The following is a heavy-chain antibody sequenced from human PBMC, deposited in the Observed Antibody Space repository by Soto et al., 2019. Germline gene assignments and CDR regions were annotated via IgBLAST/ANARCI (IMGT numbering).Heavy chain of an antibody. Sequence: PSETLSLTCTVTGGSINIYYWSWIRQSAGKGLEWIGRVYTTGSTNYNPSLKSRVTISVDTSRNQFSLSLRSVTAADTAVYYCSRDIWYYYDRSPLWGQGTLVTVSS. CDR3: SRDIWYYYDRSPL. J-gene: IGHJ4*02. CDR2: VYTTGST. CDR1: GGSINIYY. V-gene: IGHV4-4*07. D-gene: IGHD3-22*01.